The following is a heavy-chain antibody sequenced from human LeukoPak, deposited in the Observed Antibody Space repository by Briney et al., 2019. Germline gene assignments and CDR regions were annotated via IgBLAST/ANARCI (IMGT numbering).Heavy chain of an antibody. CDR3: ARDFCSSEACPFRDDAFDI. CDR1: GGSISSSSYY. V-gene: IGHV4-39*02. Sequence: PSETLSLTCTVSGGSISSSSYYWGWIRQPPGKGLEWIGSIYYSGSTYYNPSLKSRVTISVDTSKNQFSLKLSSVTAADTAVYYCARDFCSSEACPFRDDAFDIWGQGTKVTVSS. D-gene: IGHD2-2*01. CDR2: IYYSGST. J-gene: IGHJ3*02.